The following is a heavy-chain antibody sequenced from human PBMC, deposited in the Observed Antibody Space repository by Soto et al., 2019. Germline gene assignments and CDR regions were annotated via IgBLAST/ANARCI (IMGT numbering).Heavy chain of an antibody. Sequence: SQTLSLTCAVSGDSVSSNSAAWNWIRQSPSRGLEWLGRTYYRSKWYNDYAVSVKSRITINPDTSKNQFSLQLNSVTPEDTAVYYCAREAGYSYADPYYYYGMDVWGQGTTVTVSS. CDR1: GDSVSSNSAA. D-gene: IGHD5-18*01. CDR2: TYYRSKWYN. CDR3: AREAGYSYADPYYYYGMDV. V-gene: IGHV6-1*01. J-gene: IGHJ6*02.